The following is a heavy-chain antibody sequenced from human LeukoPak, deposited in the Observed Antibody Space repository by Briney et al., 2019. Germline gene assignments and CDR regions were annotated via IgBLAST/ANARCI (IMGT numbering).Heavy chain of an antibody. CDR3: ASVDYVSFFDY. Sequence: SETLSLTGTVSGGSVSSGSYYWSWIRQPPGRGLEWIGYIYYSGSTNYNPSLKSRVTISVDTSKNQFSLKLSSVTAADTAVYSCASVDYVSFFDYWGQGTLVTVSS. D-gene: IGHD4-17*01. V-gene: IGHV4-61*01. CDR2: IYYSGST. CDR1: GGSVSSGSYY. J-gene: IGHJ4*02.